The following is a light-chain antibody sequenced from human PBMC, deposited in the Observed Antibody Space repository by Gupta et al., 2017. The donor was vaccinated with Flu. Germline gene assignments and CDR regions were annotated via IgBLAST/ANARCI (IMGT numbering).Light chain of an antibody. CDR2: GVT. CDR3: SEYARGSTWL. CDR1: HRDIGPFNS. J-gene: IGLJ2*01. Sequence: QSALTQPASVSGSAGQSITISCIGIHRDIGPFNSVSWYQQQPGSAPKLMIYGVTSRPSGISDRFSGSKSGTTASLTISGLQAEDEDYYYCSEYARGSTWLFGGGTRLTVV. V-gene: IGLV2-14*01.